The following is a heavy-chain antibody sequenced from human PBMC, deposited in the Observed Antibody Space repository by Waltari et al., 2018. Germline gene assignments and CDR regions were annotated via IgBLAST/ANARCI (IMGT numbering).Heavy chain of an antibody. CDR3: VKGLYYYTTSGEWKAEYLQH. Sequence: EVQLSESGGGLVQPGGSRRLSCAASGFTFTSYALNWVRQTPGKGLEWVSAINERGSSTYYADSVKGRFTISRDNSKNTVYLQMNSLRAEDTALYYCVKGLYYYTTSGEWKAEYLQHWGQGTLVTVSS. V-gene: IGHV3-23*01. CDR1: GFTFTSYA. J-gene: IGHJ1*01. D-gene: IGHD3-10*01. CDR2: INERGSST.